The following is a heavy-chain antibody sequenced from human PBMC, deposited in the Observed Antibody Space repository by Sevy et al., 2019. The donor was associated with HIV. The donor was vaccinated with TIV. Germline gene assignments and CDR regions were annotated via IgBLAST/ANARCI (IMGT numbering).Heavy chain of an antibody. J-gene: IGHJ6*01. CDR3: AIGYCSGGTCPRDYYYHGMDL. V-gene: IGHV3-23*01. D-gene: IGHD2-15*01. Sequence: GGSLRLSCAPSGFTFSTYAMNWVRQAPGKGLEWVSSIGGSGRYTYYADSVEGRFTISRDNSKNMLYLQMNSLRVADTAVYYCAIGYCSGGTCPRDYYYHGMDLWGQGTTVTVSS. CDR1: GFTFSTYA. CDR2: IGGSGRYT.